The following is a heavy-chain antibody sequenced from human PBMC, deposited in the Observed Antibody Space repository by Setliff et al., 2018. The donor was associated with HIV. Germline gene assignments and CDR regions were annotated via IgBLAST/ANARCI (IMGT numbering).Heavy chain of an antibody. CDR2: INRSGST. D-gene: IGHD4-17*01. J-gene: IGHJ3*02. V-gene: IGHV4-34*01. Sequence: SETLSLTCAVYGGFFSGYYWSWIRQSPGKGLEWIGEINRSGSTNYNPSLKSRVTISVDTSKNQFSLKLSSVAAADTAVYYCARGTTLNVVPDAFDIWGQGTMVTVSS. CDR1: GGFFSGYY. CDR3: ARGTTLNVVPDAFDI.